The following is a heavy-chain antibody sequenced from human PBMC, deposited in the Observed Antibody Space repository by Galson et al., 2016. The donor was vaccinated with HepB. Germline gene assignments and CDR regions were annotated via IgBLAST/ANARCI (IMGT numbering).Heavy chain of an antibody. CDR2: IGISGAT. V-gene: IGHV3-13*01. CDR3: VRAFTTTWYHFDY. CDR1: GFSFSSYD. D-gene: IGHD3-22*01. J-gene: IGHJ4*02. Sequence: SLRLSCAASGFSFSSYDMHWVPQATGKGLEWVSAIGISGATYYSDSVRGRFTISRENARDSFYLQMNGLTAGDTALYYCVRAFTTTWYHFDYGGQGTAVTVSS.